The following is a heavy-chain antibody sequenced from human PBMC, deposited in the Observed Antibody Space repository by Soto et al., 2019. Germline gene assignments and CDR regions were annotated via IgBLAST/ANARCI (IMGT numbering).Heavy chain of an antibody. Sequence: QVQLVQSGAEVKKPGSSVKVSCKASGGTFNNYPITWVRHAPGEGLEWMGGSIPIFCTANYAQKFQGRVTISVDESTSKAYMELSSMRSEVTAVYYCARGRVYSGDDDYYYFVMYVWCQGPTVTVAS. CDR2: SIPIFCTA. J-gene: IGHJ6*02. V-gene: IGHV1-69*01. CDR3: ARGRVYSGDDDYYYFVMYV. D-gene: IGHD5-12*01. CDR1: GGTFNNYP.